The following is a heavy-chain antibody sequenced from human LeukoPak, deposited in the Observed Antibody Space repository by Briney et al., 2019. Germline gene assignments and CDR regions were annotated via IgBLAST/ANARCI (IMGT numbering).Heavy chain of an antibody. Sequence: GGSLRLSCAASGLTFSSYAMSWVRQAPGKGLEWVSAISGSGGSTYYADSAKGRFTISRDNSKNTLYLQMNSLRAEDTAVYYCARPNGALDDAFDIWGQGTMVTVSS. V-gene: IGHV3-23*01. D-gene: IGHD1-26*01. CDR3: ARPNGALDDAFDI. CDR1: GLTFSSYA. J-gene: IGHJ3*02. CDR2: ISGSGGST.